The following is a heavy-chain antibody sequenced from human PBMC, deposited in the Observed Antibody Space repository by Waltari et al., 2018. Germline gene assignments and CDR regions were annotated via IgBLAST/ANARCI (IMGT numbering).Heavy chain of an antibody. CDR2: MKGDGRRK. V-gene: IGHV3-7*01. CDR3: ARDDSSSGSYDAFDI. J-gene: IGHJ3*02. CDR1: GFSFSHYW. Sequence: EVQLVASGGGLVQPGGSLRLSCAASGFSFSHYWMSWVRQAPGKGVEWVADMKGDGRRKYYLDSVRGRFSISRDNTKDAVDLQMNSLRAEDTAVYYCARDDSSSGSYDAFDIWGQGTMVAVSS. D-gene: IGHD3-22*01.